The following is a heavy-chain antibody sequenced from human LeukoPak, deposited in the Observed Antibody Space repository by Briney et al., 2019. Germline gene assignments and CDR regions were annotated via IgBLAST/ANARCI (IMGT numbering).Heavy chain of an antibody. J-gene: IGHJ4*02. V-gene: IGHV3-30*02. CDR3: AKGDGDYEGFDY. CDR1: GFTFSSYG. CDR2: IRYDGSNK. D-gene: IGHD4-17*01. Sequence: GGSLRLSCAASGFTFSSYGMHWVRQAPGKGLEWVAFIRYDGSNKYYADSVKGRFTISRDNSKNTLYLQMNSLRAEDTAVYYCAKGDGDYEGFDYWGQGTLVTVSS.